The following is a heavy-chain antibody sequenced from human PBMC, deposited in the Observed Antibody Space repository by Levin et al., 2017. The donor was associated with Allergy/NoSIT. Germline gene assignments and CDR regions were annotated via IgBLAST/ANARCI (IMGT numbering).Heavy chain of an antibody. CDR2: IYSGGST. D-gene: IGHD2/OR15-2a*01. Sequence: GESLKISCAASGFTVSSDYMSWVRQAPGKGLEWVSVIYSGGSTYYADSVKGRFTISRDNSKNTLYLQMNSLRAEDTAVYYCARDPRGTTNDAFDIWGQGTMVTVSS. CDR3: ARDPRGTTNDAFDI. V-gene: IGHV3-66*01. CDR1: GFTVSSDY. J-gene: IGHJ3*02.